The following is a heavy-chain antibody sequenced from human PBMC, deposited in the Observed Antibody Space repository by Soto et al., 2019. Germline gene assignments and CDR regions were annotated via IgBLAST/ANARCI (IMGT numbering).Heavy chain of an antibody. J-gene: IGHJ4*02. D-gene: IGHD3-9*01. CDR3: ARLATYYDILTGYQPDY. V-gene: IGHV4-34*01. CDR1: GGSFSGYY. CDR2: INHSGST. Sequence: SETLSLTCAVYGGSFSGYYWSWIRQPPGKGLEWIGEINHSGSTNYYPSLKSRVTISVDTSKNHFSLKLSSVTAADTAVYYCARLATYYDILTGYQPDYWGQGTLVTVSS.